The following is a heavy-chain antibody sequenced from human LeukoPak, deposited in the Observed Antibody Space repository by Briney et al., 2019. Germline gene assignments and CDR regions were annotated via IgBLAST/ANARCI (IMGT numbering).Heavy chain of an antibody. D-gene: IGHD6-6*01. J-gene: IGHJ5*02. Sequence: SETLSLTCTVSGGSISSSGSYWGWIRQPPGKGLEWIGSIYYSGNTYTPSLKSRVTISVDTSKNPFSLNLTSVNAADTAVYYCARVMAARREDLNWFDPWGQGTLVTVSS. CDR3: ARVMAARREDLNWFDP. CDR1: GGSISSSGSY. V-gene: IGHV4-39*07. CDR2: IYYSGNT.